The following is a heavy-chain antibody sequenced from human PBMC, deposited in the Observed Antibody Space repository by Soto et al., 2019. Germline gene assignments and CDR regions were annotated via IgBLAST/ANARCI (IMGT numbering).Heavy chain of an antibody. Sequence: PSETLSLTCTVSGGSISSGDYYWSWIRQPPGKGLEWIGYIYYSGSTYYNPSLKSRVTISVDTSKNQFSLKLSSVTAADTAVYYCARQTDDSYTFNAFDIWGQGTMVTVSS. J-gene: IGHJ3*02. D-gene: IGHD3-16*01. V-gene: IGHV4-30-4*01. CDR3: ARQTDDSYTFNAFDI. CDR2: IYYSGST. CDR1: GGSISSGDYY.